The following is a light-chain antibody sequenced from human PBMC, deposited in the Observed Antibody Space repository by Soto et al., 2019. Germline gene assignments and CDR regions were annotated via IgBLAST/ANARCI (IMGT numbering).Light chain of an antibody. J-gene: IGKJ2*01. V-gene: IGKV3-20*01. CDR3: QQSYSTPQNT. CDR2: GAS. Sequence: EIVLTQSPGTLSLSPGERATLSCRASQRVSNNYLAWYQQKPGQAPRLLIYGASTRATGIPDRFSGSGSATDFTLTISRLEPEDFATYYCQQSYSTPQNTFGQGTKLEIK. CDR1: QRVSNNY.